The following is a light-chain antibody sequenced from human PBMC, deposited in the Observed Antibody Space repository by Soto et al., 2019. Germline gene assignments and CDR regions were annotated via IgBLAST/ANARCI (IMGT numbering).Light chain of an antibody. CDR3: KHGYSSSELR. CDR2: DVS. CDR1: QTISTY. V-gene: IGKV1-39*01. Sequence: DIQMTQSPSSLSTSVGDRVTISCRARQTISTYLHWYQHKPGRAPRLLISDVSTLQSGVPGRFRGSQSNTYSTLTTTHSQPDDFASYYCKHGYSSSELRFGRGTTVDIK. J-gene: IGKJ4*01.